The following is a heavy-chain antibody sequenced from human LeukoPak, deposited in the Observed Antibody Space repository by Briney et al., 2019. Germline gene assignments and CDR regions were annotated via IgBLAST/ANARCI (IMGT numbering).Heavy chain of an antibody. CDR2: IRYDGSNK. CDR3: AKAHRQQPHYYYYYMDV. D-gene: IGHD6-13*01. J-gene: IGHJ6*03. CDR1: GFTFSSYG. Sequence: GGSLRLSCAASGFTFSSYGMHWVRQAPGKGLEWVAFIRYDGSNKYYADSVKGRFTISRDNSKNTLYLQMNSLRAEDTAVYYCAKAHRQQPHYYYYYMDVWGKGTTVTVSS. V-gene: IGHV3-30*02.